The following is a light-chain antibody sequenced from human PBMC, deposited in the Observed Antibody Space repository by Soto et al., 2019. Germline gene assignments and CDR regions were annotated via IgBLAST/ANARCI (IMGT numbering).Light chain of an antibody. J-gene: IGLJ3*02. CDR2: RNN. Sequence: QSVLTQPPSASETPGQSVTISCSGSSSNIGSNYVCWYQQLPGTAPKLLIYRNNQRPSGVPDRFSGSKSDTSASLAISGLRSEDEADYYCATWDDSLSGRVFGGGTKVTVL. CDR3: ATWDDSLSGRV. CDR1: SSNIGSNY. V-gene: IGLV1-47*01.